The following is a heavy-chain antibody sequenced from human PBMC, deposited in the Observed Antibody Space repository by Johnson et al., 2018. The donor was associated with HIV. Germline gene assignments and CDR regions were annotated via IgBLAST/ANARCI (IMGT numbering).Heavy chain of an antibody. J-gene: IGHJ3*01. CDR1: GFTFSDYW. CDR3: ARGRPRWEPLWGGAFDF. D-gene: IGHD1-26*01. CDR2: IKQDGSEK. V-gene: IGHV3-7*02. Sequence: MQVVESGGGLVQPGGSLRLSCAASGFTFSDYWMSWVRQAPGKGLEWVANIKQDGSEKYYVDSVKGRFTIPRDNAKNSLYLQMNSLRVEDTAVYYCARGRPRWEPLWGGAFDFLGQGTMVTVSS.